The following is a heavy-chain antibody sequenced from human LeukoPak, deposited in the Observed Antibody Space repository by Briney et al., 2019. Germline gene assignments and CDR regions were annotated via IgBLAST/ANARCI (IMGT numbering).Heavy chain of an antibody. Sequence: SVKVSCKASGGTFSSYAISWVRQAPGQGLEWMGGIIPIFGTANYAQKSQGRVTITADESTSTAYMELSSLRSEDTAVYYCATAAAGPGYFDYWGQGTLVTVSS. J-gene: IGHJ4*02. V-gene: IGHV1-69*13. CDR3: ATAAAGPGYFDY. CDR1: GGTFSSYA. CDR2: IIPIFGTA. D-gene: IGHD6-13*01.